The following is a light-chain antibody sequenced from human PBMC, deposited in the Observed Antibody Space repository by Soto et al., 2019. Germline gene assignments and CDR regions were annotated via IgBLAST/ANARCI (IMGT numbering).Light chain of an antibody. CDR3: HQFGRSPVT. Sequence: EIVLTQSPGTLPASPGERAILSCRASETLANTNIAWYQQQPGQAPRFLISGESKRATGIPDRFRGGGSGTEFTLTISSLEPEDFAIYFCHQFGRSPVTFGGGTTVDI. CDR2: GES. CDR1: ETLANTN. V-gene: IGKV3-20*01. J-gene: IGKJ4*01.